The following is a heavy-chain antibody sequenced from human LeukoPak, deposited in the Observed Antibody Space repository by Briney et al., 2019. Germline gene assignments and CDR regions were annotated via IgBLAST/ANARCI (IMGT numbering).Heavy chain of an antibody. D-gene: IGHD2-15*01. CDR3: ARVVRGGIYYFYYGMDV. CDR2: INHSGST. J-gene: IGHJ6*02. V-gene: IGHV4-34*01. CDR1: GGXFSGYY. Sequence: SETLSLTCAVYGGXFSGYYCSWIRQPPGKGLEWIGEINHSGSTNYNPSLKSRVTISVDTSKNQFSLKLSSVTAADTAVYYCARVVRGGIYYFYYGMDVWGQGTTVTVSS.